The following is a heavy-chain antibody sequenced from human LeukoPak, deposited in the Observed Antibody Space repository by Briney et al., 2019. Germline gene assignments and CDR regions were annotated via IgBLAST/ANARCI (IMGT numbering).Heavy chain of an antibody. J-gene: IGHJ4*02. Sequence: ASVKVSCKASGYTFTIDFMHWVRQAPGKGLEWMGIINPSGGSTSYAQKFQGRVTMTRDTSTSTVYMELSSLRSEDTAVYYCARVERELLRYYFDYWGQGTLVTVSS. CDR1: GYTFTIDF. CDR2: INPSGGST. V-gene: IGHV1-46*01. D-gene: IGHD1-26*01. CDR3: ARVERELLRYYFDY.